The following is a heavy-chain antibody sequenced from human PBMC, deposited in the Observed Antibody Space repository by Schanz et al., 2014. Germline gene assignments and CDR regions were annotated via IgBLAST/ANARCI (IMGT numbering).Heavy chain of an antibody. CDR2: ISVYTGNT. Sequence: QVQLVQSGAEVKKPGASVRVSCKASGYIFINSGISWVRQAPGQGLEWMGWISVYTGNTKYGQKVQGRVTMTADTSTTTAYMELRSLRSDDTAVYYCAKAEYDILTDSYSRLDPWGQGTLVTVSS. CDR3: AKAEYDILTDSYSRLDP. V-gene: IGHV1-18*01. J-gene: IGHJ5*02. CDR1: GYIFINSG. D-gene: IGHD3-9*01.